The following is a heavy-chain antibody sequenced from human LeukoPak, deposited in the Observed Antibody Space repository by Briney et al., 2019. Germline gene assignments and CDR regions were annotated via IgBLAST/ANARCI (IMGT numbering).Heavy chain of an antibody. J-gene: IGHJ6*04. V-gene: IGHV1-18*04. Sequence: ASVKVSCKASGYTFTSYGISWVRQAPGQGLEWMGWISAYNGNTNYAQKLQGRVTMTTDTPTSTAYMELRSLRSDDTAVYYCARDSPNYYGSGSYRTIYYYYGMDVWGKGTTVTVSS. D-gene: IGHD3-10*01. CDR2: ISAYNGNT. CDR1: GYTFTSYG. CDR3: ARDSPNYYGSGSYRTIYYYYGMDV.